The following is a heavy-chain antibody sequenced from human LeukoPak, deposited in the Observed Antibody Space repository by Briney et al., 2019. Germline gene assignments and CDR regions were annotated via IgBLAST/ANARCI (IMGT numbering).Heavy chain of an antibody. Sequence: ASVEVSCKASGYTFINYYMHWVRQAPGQGLEWMGIINPSGGSTRYAQKFQGRVTMTRDTSTSTVYMELSSLRSEDTAVYYCARSYSGSYYAESGVDYWGQGTLVTVSS. J-gene: IGHJ4*02. CDR3: ARSYSGSYYAESGVDY. CDR2: INPSGGST. D-gene: IGHD1-26*01. V-gene: IGHV1-46*01. CDR1: GYTFINYY.